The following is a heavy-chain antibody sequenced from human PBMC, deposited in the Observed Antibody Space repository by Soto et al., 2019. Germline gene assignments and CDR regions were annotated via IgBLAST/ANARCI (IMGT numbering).Heavy chain of an antibody. CDR3: AKNGYCHSTSCFDFSYGLVV. CDR1: GFTFSTYS. V-gene: IGHV3-64D*06. CDR2: VSSGGGST. D-gene: IGHD2-2*03. Sequence: LRLSCSASGFTFSTYSMHWVRLAPGKGLEHVSSVSSGGGSTFYADSVKGRFTISRDNSKNTLYLQMARLRPEDTAVYYCAKNGYCHSTSCFDFSYGLVVSGQGTTVTVSS. J-gene: IGHJ6*02.